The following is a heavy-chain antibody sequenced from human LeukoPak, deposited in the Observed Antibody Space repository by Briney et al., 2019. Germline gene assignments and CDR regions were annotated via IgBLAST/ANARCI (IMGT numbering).Heavy chain of an antibody. Sequence: TAGGSLRLSCAASGFTFSDYYMMWIRQAPGKGLEWLSYISNSGSSVFYADSVMGRFTVSRDNAKRSLYLQIKSLRDDDTAVYHCALGTINKDYYFGMDVWGQGTTVTVSS. CDR1: GFTFSDYY. D-gene: IGHD2-8*01. J-gene: IGHJ6*02. CDR2: ISNSGSSV. V-gene: IGHV3-11*01. CDR3: ALGTINKDYYFGMDV.